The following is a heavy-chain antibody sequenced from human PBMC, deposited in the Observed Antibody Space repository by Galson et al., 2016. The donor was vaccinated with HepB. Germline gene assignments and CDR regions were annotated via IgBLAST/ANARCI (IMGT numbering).Heavy chain of an antibody. CDR3: AIGAGWLFDY. Sequence: SLRLSCAASGFTFSDYWMTWVRQAPGKGLEWVANIKRDGSEKHYVDSVKGRFSISRDNAKNSLYLQMDNLRAEDTAVYYCAIGAGWLFDYWGQGTLVTVSS. V-gene: IGHV3-7*03. D-gene: IGHD3-16*01. CDR1: GFTFSDYW. CDR2: IKRDGSEK. J-gene: IGHJ4*02.